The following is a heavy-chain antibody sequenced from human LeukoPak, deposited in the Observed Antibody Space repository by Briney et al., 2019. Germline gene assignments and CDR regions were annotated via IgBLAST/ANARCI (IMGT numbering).Heavy chain of an antibody. D-gene: IGHD1-26*01. CDR1: GGSISNYY. J-gene: IGHJ2*01. V-gene: IGHV4-59*01. Sequence: SETLSLTCTVSGGSISNYYGNWIRQPPGKGLEWIGHIYCSGSTNYNPSLKSRVTISVDTSKNQFSLKLSSLTAADTAVYYCARRGANSGSYSHFDLWGRGTLVTVSS. CDR3: ARRGANSGSYSHFDL. CDR2: IYCSGST.